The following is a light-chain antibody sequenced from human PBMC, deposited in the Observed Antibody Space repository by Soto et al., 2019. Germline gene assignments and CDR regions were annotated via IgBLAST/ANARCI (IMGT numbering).Light chain of an antibody. CDR2: GAS. Sequence: EIVLTQSPGTLSLCPGERATLSCRASQSVSSSYLAWYQQKPGQAPRLLIYGASSRATGIPDRFSGSGSATDFTLTISRLEPEDFAVYYCQQFGSSPLFTFGPGTKVDVQ. CDR1: QSVSSSY. V-gene: IGKV3-20*01. J-gene: IGKJ3*01. CDR3: QQFGSSPLFT.